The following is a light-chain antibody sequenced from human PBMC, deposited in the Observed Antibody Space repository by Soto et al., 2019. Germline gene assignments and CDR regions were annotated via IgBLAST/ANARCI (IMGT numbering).Light chain of an antibody. J-gene: IGKJ1*01. Sequence: ESVLTQSPGTLSLSPGERATLSCRASQSVSNNYLAWYHQKPGQAPRLLIYGASTRATGIPDRFSGSGSGTAFTLTISRLEPEDAAVYYCQQYGSSPPWTFGQGTKVEIK. CDR3: QQYGSSPPWT. CDR1: QSVSNNY. CDR2: GAS. V-gene: IGKV3-20*01.